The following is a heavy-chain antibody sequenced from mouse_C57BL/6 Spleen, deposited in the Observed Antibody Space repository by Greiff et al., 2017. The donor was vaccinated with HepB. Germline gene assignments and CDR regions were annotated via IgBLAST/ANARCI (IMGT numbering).Heavy chain of an antibody. V-gene: IGHV1-19*01. D-gene: IGHD4-1*01. CDR1: GYTFTDYY. CDR2: INPYNGGT. CDR3: ARKGNCDYAMDY. Sequence: VQLQQSGPVLVKPGASVKMSCKASGYTFTDYYMNWVKQSHGKSLEWIGVINPYNGGTSYNQKFKGKATLTVDKSSSTAYMELNSLTSEDSAVYYCARKGNCDYAMDYWGQGTSVTVSS. J-gene: IGHJ4*01.